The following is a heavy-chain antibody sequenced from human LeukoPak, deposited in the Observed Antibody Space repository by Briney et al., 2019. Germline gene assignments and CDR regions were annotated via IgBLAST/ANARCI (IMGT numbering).Heavy chain of an antibody. D-gene: IGHD3-22*01. CDR2: INSDGSST. CDR1: GFTFSSYG. J-gene: IGHJ4*02. V-gene: IGHV3-74*01. CDR3: ARAGVTYYYDSTFDY. Sequence: GGSLRLSCAATGFTFSSYGMHWVRQAPGKGLVWVSRINSDGSSTSYADSVKGRFTISRDNAKNTLYLQMNSLRAEDTAVYYCARAGVTYYYDSTFDYWGQGTLVTVSS.